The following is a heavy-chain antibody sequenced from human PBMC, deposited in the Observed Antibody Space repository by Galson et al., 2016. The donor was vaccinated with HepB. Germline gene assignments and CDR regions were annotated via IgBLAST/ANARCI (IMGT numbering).Heavy chain of an antibody. D-gene: IGHD3/OR15-3a*01. J-gene: IGHJ4*02. CDR2: FNREDAET. CDR3: TTGPDPGTGADF. V-gene: IGHV1-24*01. CDR1: GYSLSGLY. Sequence: SVKVSCKVFGYSLSGLYIHWVRQAPGKGLECVGTFNREDAETITTQQFQGRVTVSEVTSTEQTYLELKSLRSEDTAVYYCTTGPDPGTGADFWGQGTLVTVSS.